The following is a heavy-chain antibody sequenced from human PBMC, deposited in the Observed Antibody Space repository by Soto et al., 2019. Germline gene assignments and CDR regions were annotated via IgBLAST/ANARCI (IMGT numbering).Heavy chain of an antibody. V-gene: IGHV3-74*01. CDR1: GFTFSTYW. Sequence: EVQLVESGGGLVQPGGSLRLSCAASGFTFSTYWMHWVRQAPEKGLLWVSHINGDGSYTDFADSVKGRFTISRDNAKNTVYLQMQSLRVEVTAVYFCVRTWHGFDFWGQGKMVTVSS. J-gene: IGHJ3*01. CDR2: INGDGSYT. CDR3: VRTWHGFDF.